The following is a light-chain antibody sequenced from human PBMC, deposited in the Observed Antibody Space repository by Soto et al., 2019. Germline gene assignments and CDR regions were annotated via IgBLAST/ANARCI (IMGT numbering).Light chain of an antibody. J-gene: IGKJ1*01. Sequence: EIVLTQSPGTLSLSPGERATLPCRASQSVSSNFLAWYQQKPGQAPRLLIYGASSRATGIPDRFSDSGSGTDFTLTISRLEPEDFAVYYCQQYGSSPRTFGQGTKVEIK. CDR3: QQYGSSPRT. CDR2: GAS. CDR1: QSVSSNF. V-gene: IGKV3-20*01.